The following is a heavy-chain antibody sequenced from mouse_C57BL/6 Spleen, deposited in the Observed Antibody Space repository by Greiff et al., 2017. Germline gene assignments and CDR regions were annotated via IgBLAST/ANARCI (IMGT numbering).Heavy chain of an antibody. V-gene: IGHV5-17*01. CDR3: ASRDYDAY. CDR1: GFTFSDYG. D-gene: IGHD2-4*01. CDR2: ISSGSSTI. Sequence: EVKLVESGGGLVKPGGSLKLSCAASGFTFSDYGMHWVRQAPEKGLEWVAYISSGSSTIYYADTVKGRFTISRDNAKNTLFLQMTSLRSEDTAMYYCASRDYDAYWGQGTLVTVSA. J-gene: IGHJ3*01.